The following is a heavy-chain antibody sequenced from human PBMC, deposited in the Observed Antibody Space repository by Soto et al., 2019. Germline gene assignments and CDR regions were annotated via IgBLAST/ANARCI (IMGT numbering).Heavy chain of an antibody. D-gene: IGHD2-15*01. J-gene: IGHJ4*02. V-gene: IGHV4-39*01. CDR1: SGSISSTIYS. CDR3: ARHYAVVLYHFDY. CDR2: IFYSGST. Sequence: SETLSLTCTVSSGSISSTIYSWDWIRQPPGKGLEWIGSIFYSGSTYYNPSLKSRVTISVDTSKNQFSLKLSSVTAADTAVYYCARHYAVVLYHFDYWGLGTLVTVSS.